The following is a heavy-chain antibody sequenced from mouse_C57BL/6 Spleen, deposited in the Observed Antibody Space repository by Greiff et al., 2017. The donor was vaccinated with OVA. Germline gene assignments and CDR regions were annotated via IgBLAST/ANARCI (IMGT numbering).Heavy chain of an antibody. V-gene: IGHV1-82*01. CDR1: GYAFSSSW. CDR2: IYPGDGDT. CDR3: ARGGYDGYPMDY. J-gene: IGHJ4*01. D-gene: IGHD2-3*01. Sequence: VQLQQSGPELVKPGASVKISCKASGYAFSSSWMNWVKQRPGKGLEWIGRIYPGDGDTNYNGKFKGKATLTADKSSSTAYMQLSSLTSEDSAVYFCARGGYDGYPMDYWGQGTSVTVSS.